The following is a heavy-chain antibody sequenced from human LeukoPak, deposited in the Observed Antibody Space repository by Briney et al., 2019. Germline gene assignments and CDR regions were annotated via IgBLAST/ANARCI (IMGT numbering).Heavy chain of an antibody. CDR1: GFTFSTYG. V-gene: IGHV3-30*02. J-gene: IGHJ4*02. D-gene: IGHD4-17*01. CDR2: IRYDGSNE. CDR3: AKVLRIDF. Sequence: GGSLRLSCAASGFTFSTYGMHWVRQAPGKGLEWVAFIRYDGSNEYYADSVRGRFTIARDHSKNTLYLQMNSLRAEDTAVYYCAKVLRIDFWGQGTLVTVSS.